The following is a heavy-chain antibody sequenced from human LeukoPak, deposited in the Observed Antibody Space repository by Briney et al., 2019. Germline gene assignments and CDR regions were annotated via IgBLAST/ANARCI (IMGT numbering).Heavy chain of an antibody. D-gene: IGHD6-6*01. CDR2: INPSGGST. V-gene: IGHV1-46*01. Sequence: ASVKVSCKASGYTFTSFYMHWVRQAPGQGLEWMGIINPSGGSTSYAQKFQGRVTMTEDTSTDTAYMELSSLRSEDTAVYYCATGVGSFPFDYWGQGTLVTVSS. CDR3: ATGVGSFPFDY. J-gene: IGHJ4*02. CDR1: GYTFTSFY.